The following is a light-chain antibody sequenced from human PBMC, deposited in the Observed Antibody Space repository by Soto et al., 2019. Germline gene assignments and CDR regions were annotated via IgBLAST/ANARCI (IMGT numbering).Light chain of an antibody. CDR1: SSNIGSNS. V-gene: IGLV1-44*01. CDR2: NND. CDR3: STWDDSLDGRL. J-gene: IGLJ3*02. Sequence: QPVLTQPPSASGTPGQRVTISCSGSSSNIGSNSVSWYQQFPGTAPKLLISNNDQRPSGIPDRFSGSKSVTSASLAISGLQSEDEGDYFCSTWDDSLDGRLFGGGTKVTVL.